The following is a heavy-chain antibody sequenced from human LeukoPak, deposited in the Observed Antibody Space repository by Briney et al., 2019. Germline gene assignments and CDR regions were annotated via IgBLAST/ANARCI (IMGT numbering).Heavy chain of an antibody. V-gene: IGHV1-18*01. Sequence: ASVKVSCKASGYSFTWYGITWVRQAPGQGLEWMGWISTYNGDTKYAQKFQGRVAITADKSTSTAYMELSSLRSEDTAVYYCAGEYPLITMIVSLNWFDPWGQGTLVTVSS. CDR3: AGEYPLITMIVSLNWFDP. J-gene: IGHJ5*02. CDR2: ISTYNGDT. CDR1: GYSFTWYG. D-gene: IGHD3-22*01.